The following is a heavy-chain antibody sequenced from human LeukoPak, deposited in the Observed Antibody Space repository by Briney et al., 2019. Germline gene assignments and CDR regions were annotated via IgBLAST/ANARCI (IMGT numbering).Heavy chain of an antibody. V-gene: IGHV3-7*01. D-gene: IGHD3-10*01. J-gene: IGHJ3*02. CDR3: ARDLHTIDAFDI. Sequence: PGGSLRLSCAASGFTFSSYRMSWVRQAPGKGLEWVANIKQDGSEQYYVDSVKGRFTISRDNAKNSLYLQMNSLRAEDTAVYYCARDLHTIDAFDIWGQGTMVTVSS. CDR1: GFTFSSYR. CDR2: IKQDGSEQ.